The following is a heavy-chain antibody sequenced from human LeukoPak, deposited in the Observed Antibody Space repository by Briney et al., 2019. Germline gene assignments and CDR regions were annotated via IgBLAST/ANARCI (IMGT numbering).Heavy chain of an antibody. CDR1: GFTVDSNY. CDR3: ARGDDSGYYDYFDS. Sequence: GGCLRLSCAASGFTVDSNYLSWVRQAPGKGVEWGSTIYTGGNTYYAASVKGRFTISRDFSKNTVFLHMNSLRAADTAMYYCARGDDSGYYDYFDSWGQGALVTVSS. CDR2: IYTGGNT. D-gene: IGHD3-22*01. J-gene: IGHJ4*02. V-gene: IGHV3-53*01.